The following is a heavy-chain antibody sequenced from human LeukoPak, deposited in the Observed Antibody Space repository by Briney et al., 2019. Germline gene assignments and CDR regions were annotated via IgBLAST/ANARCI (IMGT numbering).Heavy chain of an antibody. Sequence: PGGSLRLSSAASVFKFSDHYIDSVRHAPGKGREWGGRSRNKASSYTTEYAASVEGRFTISRDVSESSLYLQMNSLRTEDTAVYYRGRIAINANNGMDVWGQGTTVTVSS. CDR2: SRNKASSYTT. J-gene: IGHJ6*02. CDR3: GRIAINANNGMDV. V-gene: IGHV3-72*01. D-gene: IGHD1/OR15-1a*01. CDR1: VFKFSDHY.